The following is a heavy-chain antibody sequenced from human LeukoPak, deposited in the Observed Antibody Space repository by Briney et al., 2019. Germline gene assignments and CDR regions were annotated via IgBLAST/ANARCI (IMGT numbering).Heavy chain of an antibody. V-gene: IGHV1-46*01. CDR3: ARGGDIVVVITEEWTFDY. J-gene: IGHJ4*02. Sequence: ASVKVSCKASGYTFTSYYMHWVRQAPGQGLEWMGIINPSGGSTSCAQKFQGRVTMTRDMSTSTVYMELSSLRSEDTAVYYCARGGDIVVVITEEWTFDYWGQGTLVTVSS. D-gene: IGHD3-22*01. CDR1: GYTFTSYY. CDR2: INPSGGST.